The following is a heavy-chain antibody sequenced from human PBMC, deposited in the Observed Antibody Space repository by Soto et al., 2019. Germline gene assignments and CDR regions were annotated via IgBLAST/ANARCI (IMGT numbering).Heavy chain of an antibody. D-gene: IGHD3-3*01. V-gene: IGHV1-69*01. CDR2: IIPIFGTA. CDR3: ARGKVRCLECLSTDH. J-gene: IGHJ4*02. Sequence: QVQLVQSGAEVKKPGSSVKVSCKASGGTFSSYAISWVRQAPGQGLEWMGAIIPIFGTANYAQKFQGRVTITADESTSTAYIELSSLRSEDTAVYSCARGKVRCLECLSTDHWCQGALVTVS. CDR1: GGTFSSYA.